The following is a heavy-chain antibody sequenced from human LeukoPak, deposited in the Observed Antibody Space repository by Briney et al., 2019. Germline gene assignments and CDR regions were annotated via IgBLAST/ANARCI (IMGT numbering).Heavy chain of an antibody. CDR3: ARASTKSPLRFVLLFDH. V-gene: IGHV3-53*01. CDR2: LYTGGTA. J-gene: IGHJ4*02. D-gene: IGHD3-10*01. CDR1: EFVLHKNY. Sequence: GGSLRLSCTLSEFVLHKNYMGWVRQAPGKGLEEVSSLYTGGTAKYRDSVKGRFTISRDDSKNTLYLQLDRLRTDDTAVYYCARASTKSPLRFVLLFDHWGQGTLVTVSS.